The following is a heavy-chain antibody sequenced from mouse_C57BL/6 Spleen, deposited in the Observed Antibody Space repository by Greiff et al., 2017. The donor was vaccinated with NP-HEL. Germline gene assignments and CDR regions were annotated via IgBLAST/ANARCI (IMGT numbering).Heavy chain of an antibody. CDR3: ARDYYGSSWAMDY. V-gene: IGHV1-55*01. Sequence: VQLQQPGAELVKPGASVKMSCKTSGYTFTSYWITWVKQRPGQGLEWIGDIYPGSGSTNYNEKFKSKATLTVDTSSSTAYMQLSSLTSEDSAVYYCARDYYGSSWAMDYWGQGTSVTVSS. D-gene: IGHD1-1*01. J-gene: IGHJ4*01. CDR1: GYTFTSYW. CDR2: IYPGSGST.